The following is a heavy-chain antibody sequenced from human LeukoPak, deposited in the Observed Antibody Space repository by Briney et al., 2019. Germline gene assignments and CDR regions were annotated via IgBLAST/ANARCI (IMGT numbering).Heavy chain of an antibody. CDR3: ATENFGLGSPFDP. CDR2: FDTEDGER. CDR1: GYTLNEVS. J-gene: IGHJ5*02. V-gene: IGHV1-24*01. Sequence: GASVKVSCKVAGYTLNEVSMHWVRQAPGKGLEWMGGFDTEDGERIYAQKFQGRVTMTEDTSTDTAYMELSSLTSEDTAMYYCATENFGLGSPFDPWGQGTLVTVSS. D-gene: IGHD3-16*01.